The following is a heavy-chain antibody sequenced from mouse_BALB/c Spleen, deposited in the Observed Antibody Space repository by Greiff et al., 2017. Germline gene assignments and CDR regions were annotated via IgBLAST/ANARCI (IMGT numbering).Heavy chain of an antibody. J-gene: IGHJ3*01. CDR2: ISDGGSYT. D-gene: IGHD2-4*01. CDR3: ARGSTMITTWGY. Sequence: EVQGVESGGGLVKPGGSLKLSCAASGFTFSDYYMYWVRQTPEKRLEWVATISDGGSYTYYPDSVKGRFTISRDNAKNNLYLQMSSLKSEDTAMYYCARGSTMITTWGYWGQGTLVTVSA. CDR1: GFTFSDYY. V-gene: IGHV5-4*02.